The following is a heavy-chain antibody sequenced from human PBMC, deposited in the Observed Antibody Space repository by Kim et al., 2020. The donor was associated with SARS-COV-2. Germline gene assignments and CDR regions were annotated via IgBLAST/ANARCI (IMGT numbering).Heavy chain of an antibody. Sequence: GGSLRLSCAASGFTVSSNYMSWVRQAPGKGLEWVSVIYSGGSTYYADSVKGRITISRDNSKNTLYLQMNSLRAEDTAVYYCATFMRSGSGWYEVGFDIWGQGTMVTVSS. J-gene: IGHJ3*02. CDR2: IYSGGST. CDR1: GFTVSSNY. D-gene: IGHD6-19*01. V-gene: IGHV3-53*01. CDR3: ATFMRSGSGWYEVGFDI.